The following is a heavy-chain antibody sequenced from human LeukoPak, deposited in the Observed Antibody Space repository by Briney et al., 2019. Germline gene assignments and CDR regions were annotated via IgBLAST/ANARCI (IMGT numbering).Heavy chain of an antibody. Sequence: SVKVSCKASGGTFSSYAISWVRQAPGQGLEWMGGIIPIFGTANYAQKFQGRVTITADKSTSTAYMELSSLRSEDTAVYYCARVTTNRVYYYYMDVWGKGTTVTVSS. D-gene: IGHD4-17*01. V-gene: IGHV1-69*06. CDR1: GGTFSSYA. CDR2: IIPIFGTA. J-gene: IGHJ6*03. CDR3: ARVTTNRVYYYYMDV.